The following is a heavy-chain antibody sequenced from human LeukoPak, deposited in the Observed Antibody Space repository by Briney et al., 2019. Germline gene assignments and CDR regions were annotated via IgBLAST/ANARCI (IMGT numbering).Heavy chain of an antibody. CDR2: ISHRGST. V-gene: IGHV4-38-2*02. J-gene: IGHJ4*02. CDR3: ARQLGGTYGEYFFDY. D-gene: IGHD1-26*01. CDR1: GGSISSYY. Sequence: PSETLSLTCTVSGGSISSYYWGWIRQPPGKGLEWIASISHRGSTYYNPSLKSRVTISVDTSKNQLSLKVNSVTAADTAVYYCARQLGGTYGEYFFDYWGQGTLVTVSS.